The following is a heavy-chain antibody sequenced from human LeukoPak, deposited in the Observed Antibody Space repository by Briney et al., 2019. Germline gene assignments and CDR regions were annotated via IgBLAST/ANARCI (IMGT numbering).Heavy chain of an antibody. CDR3: AKPARTDYTDY. V-gene: IGHV3-23*01. D-gene: IGHD1-14*01. J-gene: IGHJ4*02. CDR2: ISASGGRT. CDR1: GFTFSDYY. Sequence: GGSLRLSCAASGFTFSDYYMSWIRQAPGKGLEWVSGISASGGRTYYADFVKGRFTISRDNSKNTLYLQMNSLRAEDTAIYYCAKPARTDYTDYWGQGTLVTVSS.